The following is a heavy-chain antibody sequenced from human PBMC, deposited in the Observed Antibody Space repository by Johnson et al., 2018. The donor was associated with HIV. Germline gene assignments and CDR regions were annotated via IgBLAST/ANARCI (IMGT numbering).Heavy chain of an antibody. V-gene: IGHV3-33*06. J-gene: IGHJ3*02. Sequence: VQLVESGGGVVQPGRSLRLSCAASGFTFSSYGMHWVRQAPGKGLEWVAVIWYDGSNKYYADSVKGRFTISRDNSKNTLYLQMNSLRAEDTAVYYCAKDVVGIQLLGAFDIWGQGTMVTVSS. CDR1: GFTFSSYG. D-gene: IGHD5-18*01. CDR2: IWYDGSNK. CDR3: AKDVVGIQLLGAFDI.